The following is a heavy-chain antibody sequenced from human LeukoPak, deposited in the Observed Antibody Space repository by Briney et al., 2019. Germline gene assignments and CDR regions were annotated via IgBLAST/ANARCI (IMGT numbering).Heavy chain of an antibody. Sequence: SETLSLTCAVYGGSLNDYLWSWIRQPPGQGLEWIGEVGHSGTTNYNPSLESRVTISVDTSKNQFSLKLTSVTAANTAVYYCARELISSRAAFDTWGQGTVVTVSS. V-gene: IGHV4-34*01. J-gene: IGHJ3*02. D-gene: IGHD3-10*01. CDR2: VGHSGTT. CDR1: GGSLNDYL. CDR3: ARELISSRAAFDT.